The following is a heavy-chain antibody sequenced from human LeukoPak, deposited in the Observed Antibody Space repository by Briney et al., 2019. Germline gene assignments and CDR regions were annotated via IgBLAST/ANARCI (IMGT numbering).Heavy chain of an antibody. CDR2: INPNSGGT. D-gene: IGHD5-18*01. Sequence: ASVKVSCKASGYSFTSYYMHWVRQAPGQGLEWMGWINPNSGGTNYAQKFQGRVTMTRDTSISTAYMELSRLRSDDTAVYYCAREMTDTAMVIDYWGQGTLVTVSS. CDR3: AREMTDTAMVIDY. V-gene: IGHV1-2*02. J-gene: IGHJ4*02. CDR1: GYSFTSYY.